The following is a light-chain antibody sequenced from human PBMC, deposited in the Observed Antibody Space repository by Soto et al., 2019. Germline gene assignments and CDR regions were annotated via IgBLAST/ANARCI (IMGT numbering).Light chain of an antibody. Sequence: DIQMTQSPSSLSAFVGDSVTITCHASQRISTFLNWYHQKPGKAPKLLIYSASYLQSGVPSNFSGSGSGTDFTLSIVTLQPEDFGTHFCQQSYRLPLTFGGGTKV. V-gene: IGKV1-39*01. CDR2: SAS. J-gene: IGKJ4*01. CDR1: QRISTF. CDR3: QQSYRLPLT.